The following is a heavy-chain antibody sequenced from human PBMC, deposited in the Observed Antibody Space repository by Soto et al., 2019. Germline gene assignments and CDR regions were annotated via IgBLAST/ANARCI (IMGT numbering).Heavy chain of an antibody. Sequence: QVQLQESGPGLLKPSETLSLTCTVSGGSISSYYWSWIRQPAGKGLEWIGRIYTSGSTNYNPSLTSRVTMSADTSNHQFSLKLSSVTAADTAVYYCARACSSNSCYEVFDYWGQGTLVTVSS. CDR2: IYTSGST. D-gene: IGHD2-2*01. V-gene: IGHV4-4*07. CDR3: ARACSSNSCYEVFDY. CDR1: GGSISSYY. J-gene: IGHJ4*02.